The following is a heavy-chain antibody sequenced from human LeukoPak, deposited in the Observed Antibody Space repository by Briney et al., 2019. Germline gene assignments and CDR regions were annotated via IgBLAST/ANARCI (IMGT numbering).Heavy chain of an antibody. D-gene: IGHD3-16*02. CDR1: GFTFSSYA. Sequence: GGSLRLSCAASGFTFSSYAMHWVRQAPGKGLEWVAVISYDGSNKYYADSVKGRFTISRDNSKNTLYLQMNSLRAEDTAVYYCAGQPWEDDYVWGSYRPTYFDYWCQGTLVTVSS. J-gene: IGHJ4*02. CDR3: AGQPWEDDYVWGSYRPTYFDY. CDR2: ISYDGSNK. V-gene: IGHV3-30-3*01.